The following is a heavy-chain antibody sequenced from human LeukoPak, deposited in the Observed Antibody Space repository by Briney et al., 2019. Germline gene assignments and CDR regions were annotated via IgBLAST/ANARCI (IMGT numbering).Heavy chain of an antibody. D-gene: IGHD2-2*02. CDR3: ARGIPASIPMAAFDI. J-gene: IGHJ3*02. V-gene: IGHV3-21*01. CDR2: ISSSSSYI. Sequence: PGGSLRLSCAASGFTFSDYPMNWVRRAPGKGPEWVSSISSSSSYIFYTDSVKGQFTISRDNAKNSLYLQMNDLRAEDTAVYYCARGIPASIPMAAFDIWGQGAMVTVSS. CDR1: GFTFSDYP.